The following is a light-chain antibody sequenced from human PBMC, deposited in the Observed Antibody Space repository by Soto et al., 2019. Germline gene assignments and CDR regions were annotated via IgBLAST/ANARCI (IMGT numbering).Light chain of an antibody. CDR2: EVS. V-gene: IGLV2-14*01. Sequence: QSALTQPASVSGSPGQSITISCTGTSNDVGGYNYVSWYQHYPGKAPKLIISEVSHRPSGVSNRFSGSKSGNTASLTISGLQAEDEADYYCCSYAGSNTYVFGTGTKLTVL. CDR1: SNDVGGYNY. J-gene: IGLJ1*01. CDR3: CSYAGSNTYV.